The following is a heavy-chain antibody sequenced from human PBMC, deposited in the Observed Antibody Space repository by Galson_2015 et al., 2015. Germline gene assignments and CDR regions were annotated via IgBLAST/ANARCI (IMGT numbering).Heavy chain of an antibody. J-gene: IGHJ4*02. D-gene: IGHD6-19*01. V-gene: IGHV4-4*02. CDR2: IYRSGNT. Sequence: SITSGNWWSWVRQPPGKGLEWIGEIYRSGNTNFNPSLKSRVTISLDKSKNQFSLKMTSLTAADTAFYYCARGGWYGDTIDFWGRGTLVTVSS. CDR1: SITSGNW. CDR3: ARGGWYGDTIDF.